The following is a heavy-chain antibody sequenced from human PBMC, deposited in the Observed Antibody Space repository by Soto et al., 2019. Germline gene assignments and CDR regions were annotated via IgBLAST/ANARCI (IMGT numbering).Heavy chain of an antibody. D-gene: IGHD6-19*01. CDR2: FDPEDGET. CDR1: GYTLTELP. CDR3: ARGWHFIAVAGLTYYYYGMDV. J-gene: IGHJ6*02. V-gene: IGHV1-24*01. Sequence: ASVKVSCKVSGYTLTELPMHWVRQAPGKGLEWMGGFDPEDGETICAQKFQGRVTMTEDTSTDTAYMELSSLRSEDTAVYYCARGWHFIAVAGLTYYYYGMDVWGQGTTVTVSS.